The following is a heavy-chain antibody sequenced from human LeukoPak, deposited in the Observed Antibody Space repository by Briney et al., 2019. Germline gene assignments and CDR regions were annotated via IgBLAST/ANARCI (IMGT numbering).Heavy chain of an antibody. CDR3: ARDFGYYSPFWY. V-gene: IGHV3-33*01. Sequence: GGSPRLSCAASGFTFSSYGMHWVRQAPGKGLEWVAVIWYDGSNKYYADSVKGRFTISRDNSKNTLYLQMNSLRAEDTAVYYCARDFGYYSPFWYWGQGTLVTVSS. J-gene: IGHJ4*02. CDR1: GFTFSSYG. D-gene: IGHD3-22*01. CDR2: IWYDGSNK.